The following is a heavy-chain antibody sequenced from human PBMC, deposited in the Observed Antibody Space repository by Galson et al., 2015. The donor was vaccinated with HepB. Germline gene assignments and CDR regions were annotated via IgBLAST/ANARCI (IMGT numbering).Heavy chain of an antibody. V-gene: IGHV3-73*01. D-gene: IGHD5-24*01. J-gene: IGHJ4*02. Sequence: SLRLSCAASGFTFSGSAMHWVRQASGKGLEWVGRIRSKANSYATAYAASVKGRFTISRDDSKNTAYLQMNSLKTEDTAVYYCTCPRRDGYSPFDYWGQGTLVTVSS. CDR1: GFTFSGSA. CDR2: IRSKANSYAT. CDR3: TCPRRDGYSPFDY.